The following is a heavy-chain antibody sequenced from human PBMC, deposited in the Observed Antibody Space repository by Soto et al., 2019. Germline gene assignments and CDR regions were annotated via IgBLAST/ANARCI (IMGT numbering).Heavy chain of an antibody. CDR3: AKDNKVAATWYYYGMDV. D-gene: IGHD2-15*01. J-gene: IGHJ6*02. CDR1: GFTFSSYA. CDR2: ISGSGGST. V-gene: IGHV3-23*01. Sequence: GGSLRLSCAASGFTFSSYAMSWVRQAPGKGLEWVSAISGSGGSTYYADSVKGRFTISRDNSKNTLYLQMNSLRAEDTAVYYCAKDNKVAATWYYYGMDVWGQGTTVTVSS.